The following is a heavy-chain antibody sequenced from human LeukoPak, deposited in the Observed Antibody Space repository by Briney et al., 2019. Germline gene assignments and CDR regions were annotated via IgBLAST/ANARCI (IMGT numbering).Heavy chain of an antibody. D-gene: IGHD3-3*01. V-gene: IGHV4-39*07. Sequence: SETLSLTCTVSGGSISSSSYYWGWIRQPPGKGLEWIGSINYSGSTYYNPSLKSRVTISVDRSKNRFSLKLSSVTAADTAVYYCARDQGAVWSGYYTETWGQGTLVTVSS. CDR1: GGSISSSSYY. J-gene: IGHJ5*02. CDR2: INYSGST. CDR3: ARDQGAVWSGYYTET.